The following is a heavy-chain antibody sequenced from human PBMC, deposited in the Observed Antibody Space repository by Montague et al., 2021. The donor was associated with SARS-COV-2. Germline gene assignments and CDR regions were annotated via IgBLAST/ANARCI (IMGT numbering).Heavy chain of an antibody. D-gene: IGHD2-15*01. CDR1: GGSITGYY. CDR2: IYDGGAV. Sequence: SETLSLTCTVSGGSITGYYWSLLRRSPGKGLEWIAYIYDGGAVNYNPPLGSRVTISTDTSKNQLSLQGNSVTAADTAVYYCATRTRYPQNDFGFWGQGTLVTVSS. J-gene: IGHJ4*02. CDR3: ATRTRYPQNDFGF. V-gene: IGHV4-59*08.